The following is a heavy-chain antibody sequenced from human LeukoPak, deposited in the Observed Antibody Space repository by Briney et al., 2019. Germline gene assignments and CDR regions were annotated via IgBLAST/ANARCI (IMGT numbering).Heavy chain of an antibody. D-gene: IGHD3-10*01. Sequence: PGGSLRLSCAASGFTFSSYAMTWVRQAPGKGLEWVSTISGSGGSTYYADSVKGRFTISRDNSKNTLYLQMNSLRAEDTAVYYCARGMVRGVMGAFDIWGQGTMVTVSS. J-gene: IGHJ3*02. V-gene: IGHV3-23*01. CDR3: ARGMVRGVMGAFDI. CDR2: ISGSGGST. CDR1: GFTFSSYA.